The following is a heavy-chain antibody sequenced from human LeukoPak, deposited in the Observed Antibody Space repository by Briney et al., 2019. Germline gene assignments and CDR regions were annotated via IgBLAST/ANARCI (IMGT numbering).Heavy chain of an antibody. Sequence: PSETLSLTCTVSGGSISGFCWSWIRQPAGKGLEWIGRICISESTNYNPSLESRVTMSEDTSQNQFSLRLTSVTAADTAVYYCARIRGDSGDWYADDYWGQGTLVTVSS. CDR1: GGSISGFC. D-gene: IGHD6-19*01. J-gene: IGHJ4*02. CDR3: ARIRGDSGDWYADDY. CDR2: ICISEST. V-gene: IGHV4-4*07.